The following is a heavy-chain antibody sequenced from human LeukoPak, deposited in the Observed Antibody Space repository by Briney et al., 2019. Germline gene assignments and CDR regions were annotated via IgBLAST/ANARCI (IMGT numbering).Heavy chain of an antibody. CDR1: GYTFTSSD. CDR2: MNPNSGNT. CDR3: ARGQGHYYYYYMDV. V-gene: IGHV1-8*03. J-gene: IGHJ6*03. Sequence: ASVKVSCKASGYTFTSSDINWVRQAAGQGLEWMGWMNPNSGNTGYAQKFQGRVTITRNTSISTAYMELSSLRSEDTAAYYCARGQGHYYYYYMDVWGKGTTVTVSS.